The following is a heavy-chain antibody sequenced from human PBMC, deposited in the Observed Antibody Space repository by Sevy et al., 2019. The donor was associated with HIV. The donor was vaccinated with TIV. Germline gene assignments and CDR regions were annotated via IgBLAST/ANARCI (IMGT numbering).Heavy chain of an antibody. CDR3: AKESRSGYLS. V-gene: IGHV3-23*01. Sequence: GGSLRLSCTASGFIFNSYVISWVRQAPGKGLEWVSTISGSGVSTYYAESVKGRLTVSRDNSKNTVYLQMDSLRDEDTAVYYCAKESRSGYLSWGQGTLVTVSS. J-gene: IGHJ5*02. D-gene: IGHD3-3*01. CDR1: GFIFNSYV. CDR2: ISGSGVST.